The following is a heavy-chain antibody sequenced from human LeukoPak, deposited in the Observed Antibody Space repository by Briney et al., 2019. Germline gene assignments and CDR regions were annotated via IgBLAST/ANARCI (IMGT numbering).Heavy chain of an antibody. Sequence: ASVKVSCKGSGYTFSGYYIHWVRQMPGKGLEWMGIIYPGDSDTRYSPSFQGQVTISADKSISTAYLQWSSLKASDTAMYYCARRPLGKVGYFDYWGQGTLVTVSS. CDR3: ARRPLGKVGYFDY. J-gene: IGHJ4*02. D-gene: IGHD2-2*01. CDR2: IYPGDSDT. CDR1: GYTFSGYY. V-gene: IGHV5-51*01.